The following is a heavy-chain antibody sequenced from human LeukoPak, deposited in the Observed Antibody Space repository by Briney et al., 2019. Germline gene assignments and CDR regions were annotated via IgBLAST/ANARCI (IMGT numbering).Heavy chain of an antibody. CDR2: IYYSGST. CDR1: GGSISSYY. Sequence: PSETLSLTCTVSGGSISSYYWSWIRQPPGKGLEWIGYIYYSGSTNYNPSLKSRVTISVDTSKNQFSLKLSSVTAADTAVYYCARGKLYSDSSGYYYPPPYFFDYWGQGTLVTVSS. CDR3: ARGKLYSDSSGYYYPPPYFFDY. J-gene: IGHJ4*02. D-gene: IGHD3-22*01. V-gene: IGHV4-59*01.